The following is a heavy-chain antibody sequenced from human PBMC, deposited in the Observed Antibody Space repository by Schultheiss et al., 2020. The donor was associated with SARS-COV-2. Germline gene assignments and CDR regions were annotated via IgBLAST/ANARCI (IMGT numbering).Heavy chain of an antibody. CDR3: ARGYDILTGYWPSYELDY. V-gene: IGHV4-39*02. CDR1: GGSISSSIYY. Sequence: GSLRLSCTVSGGSISSSIYYWGWIRQPPGKGLEWIGSMYYSGTTYYNPSLKSRVTMSADTSRNQFSLKLTSVTAADTAVYYCARGYDILTGYWPSYELDYWGQGTLVTVSS. D-gene: IGHD3-9*01. CDR2: MYYSGTT. J-gene: IGHJ4*02.